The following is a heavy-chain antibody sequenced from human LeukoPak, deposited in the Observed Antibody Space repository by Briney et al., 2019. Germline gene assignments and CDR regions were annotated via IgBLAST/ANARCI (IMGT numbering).Heavy chain of an antibody. CDR1: GFTFSSYG. Sequence: GGSLRLSCAASGFTFSSYGMHWVRQAPGKGLEWVSYISSSGRTIYYADSVKGRFTISRDNAKNSLYLQMNSLRAEDMAVYYCAREAGYSGYELDYWGQGTLVTVSS. V-gene: IGHV3-48*04. CDR3: AREAGYSGYELDY. J-gene: IGHJ4*02. CDR2: ISSSGRTI. D-gene: IGHD5-12*01.